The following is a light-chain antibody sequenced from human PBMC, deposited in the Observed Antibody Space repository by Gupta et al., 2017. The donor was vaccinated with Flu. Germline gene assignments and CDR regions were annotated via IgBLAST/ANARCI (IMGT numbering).Light chain of an antibody. Sequence: QTVRITCQGNNLRNSDASWYQQKPGQAPVLVIYAKSIRPSGIPDRFSGSSSGNTASLTITGAQAGDEADYYCNVRDSTDDHQAVFGGGTKLTVL. CDR3: NVRDSTDDHQAV. J-gene: IGLJ2*01. V-gene: IGLV3-19*01. CDR1: NLRNSD. CDR2: AKS.